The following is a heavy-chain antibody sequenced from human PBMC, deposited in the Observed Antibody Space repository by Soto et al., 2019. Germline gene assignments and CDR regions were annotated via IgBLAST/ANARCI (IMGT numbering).Heavy chain of an antibody. Sequence: GESLTISCKGSGYIFTSYWIGCVRQMPGEGLEWMGIIYPGDSDTRYSPSFQGQVTISADKSISTAYLQWSSLKASDTAMYYCARHRHYYDSSGPRVEFDYWGQGTLVTVSS. J-gene: IGHJ4*02. D-gene: IGHD3-22*01. CDR3: ARHRHYYDSSGPRVEFDY. CDR2: IYPGDSDT. CDR1: GYIFTSYW. V-gene: IGHV5-51*01.